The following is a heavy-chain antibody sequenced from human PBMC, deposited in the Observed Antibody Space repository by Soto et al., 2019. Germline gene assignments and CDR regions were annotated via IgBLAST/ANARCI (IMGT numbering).Heavy chain of an antibody. CDR2: INPSGGST. J-gene: IGHJ5*02. CDR1: GYTFTSYY. Sequence: ASVKVSCKASGYTFTSYYMHWVRQAPGQGLEWMGIINPSGGSTSYAQKFQGRVTMTRDTSTSTVYMELSSLRSEDTAVYYCARAGEDCSGVSCYGDWFDPWGQGTLVTVSS. D-gene: IGHD2-15*01. V-gene: IGHV1-46*03. CDR3: ARAGEDCSGVSCYGDWFDP.